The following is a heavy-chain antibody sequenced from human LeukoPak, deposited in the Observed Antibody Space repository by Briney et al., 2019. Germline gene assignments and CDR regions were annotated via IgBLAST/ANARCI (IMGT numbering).Heavy chain of an antibody. V-gene: IGHV1-24*01. Sequence: ASVKVSCKVSGYILSELSMHWVRQAPGKGLEWMGGFDPEDDERIFAQKFQGRVTMTEDTSTDTAYMELSSLRSEDTAVYYCAAELMSGHFAHWGQGTLVTVSS. D-gene: IGHD3-3*01. J-gene: IGHJ4*02. CDR1: GYILSELS. CDR3: AAELMSGHFAH. CDR2: FDPEDDER.